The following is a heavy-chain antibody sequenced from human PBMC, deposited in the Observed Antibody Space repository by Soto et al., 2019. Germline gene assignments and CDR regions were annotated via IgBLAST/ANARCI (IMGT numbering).Heavy chain of an antibody. J-gene: IGHJ4*02. CDR1: GFTFSSYG. Sequence: PGGSLRLSCAASGFTFSSYGMHWVRQAPGKGLEWVAVISYDGSNKYYADSVKGRFTISRDNSKNTLYLQMNSLRAEDTAVYYCAKDYDYDSSGYPLYFDYWGQGTLVTVSS. CDR3: AKDYDYDSSGYPLYFDY. CDR2: ISYDGSNK. D-gene: IGHD3-22*01. V-gene: IGHV3-30*18.